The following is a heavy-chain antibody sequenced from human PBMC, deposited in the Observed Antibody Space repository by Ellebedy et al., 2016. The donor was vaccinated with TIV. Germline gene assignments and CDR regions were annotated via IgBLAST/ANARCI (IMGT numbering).Heavy chain of an antibody. Sequence: AASVKVSCKASGYTFTSYGISWVRQAPGQGLAWMGWISAYNGNTNYAQKLQGRVTMTTDTSTSTAYIELRSLRSDDTAVYYCARDQATKVVTPEHYWGQGTLFTVSS. D-gene: IGHD4-23*01. CDR3: ARDQATKVVTPEHY. CDR1: GYTFTSYG. CDR2: ISAYNGNT. V-gene: IGHV1-18*01. J-gene: IGHJ4*02.